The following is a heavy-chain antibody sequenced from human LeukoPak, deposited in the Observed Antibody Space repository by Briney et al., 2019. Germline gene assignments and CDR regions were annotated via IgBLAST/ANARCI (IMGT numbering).Heavy chain of an antibody. J-gene: IGHJ4*02. CDR1: GFTFNSYA. V-gene: IGHV3-30-3*01. D-gene: IGHD5-24*01. CDR2: ISYDGSNK. CDR3: ARDSGDGYNWPGHFDY. Sequence: GGSLRLSCAASGFTFNSYAMHWVRQAPGKGLEWVAVISYDGSNKYYADSVKGRFTISRDNSKNTLYLQMNSLRAEDTAVYYCARDSGDGYNWPGHFDYWGQGTLVTVSS.